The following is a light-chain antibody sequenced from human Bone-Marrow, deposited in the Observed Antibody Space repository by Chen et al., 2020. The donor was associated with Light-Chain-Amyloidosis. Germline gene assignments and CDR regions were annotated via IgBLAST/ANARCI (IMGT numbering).Light chain of an antibody. CDR3: SSYTMTNTLV. CDR1: SSDVGGDNH. J-gene: IGLJ1*01. V-gene: IGLV2-14*01. Sequence: QSALTQPASVSGSTGQSITISCTGTSSDVGGDNHVSWYQQHPDKAPKLMIYEVTNRPSWVPDRFSGSKSDNPASLTISGLQTEDEAYYFCSSYTMTNTLVFGSGTRVTVL. CDR2: EVT.